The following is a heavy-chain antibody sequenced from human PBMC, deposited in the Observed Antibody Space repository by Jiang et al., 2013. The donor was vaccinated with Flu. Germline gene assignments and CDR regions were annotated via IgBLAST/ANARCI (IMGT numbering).Heavy chain of an antibody. V-gene: IGHV4-34*01. D-gene: IGHD2-15*01. CDR3: ARLPPSGGLDI. J-gene: IGHJ3*02. Sequence: LLKPSETLSLTCALSGGSFTGYYWSWIRQSPGRGLECLGEIYHTGRTRYNPSLEGRVIISIDTSDNEFSLKVTSVTAADTAVYYCARLPPSGGLDIWGQGTMVTVSS. CDR2: IYHTGRT. CDR1: GGSFTGYY.